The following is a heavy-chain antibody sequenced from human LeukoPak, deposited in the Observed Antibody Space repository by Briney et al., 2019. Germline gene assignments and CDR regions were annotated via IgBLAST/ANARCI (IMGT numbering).Heavy chain of an antibody. Sequence: GGSLRLSCAASGFTFSSYAMHWVSQAPGKGLEWVAVISYDGSNKYYADSVKGRFTISRDNSKNTLYLQMNSLRAEDTAVYYCARNSIFDFWSGYYPYWGQGTLVTVSS. J-gene: IGHJ4*02. D-gene: IGHD3-3*01. V-gene: IGHV3-30*04. CDR1: GFTFSSYA. CDR2: ISYDGSNK. CDR3: ARNSIFDFWSGYYPY.